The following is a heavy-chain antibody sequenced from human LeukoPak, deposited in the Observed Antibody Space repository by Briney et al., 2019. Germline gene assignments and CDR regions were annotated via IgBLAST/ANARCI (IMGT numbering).Heavy chain of an antibody. CDR1: GFTFSDFW. Sequence: GGALRLSCAASGFTFSDFWMPWGRQAPGKGPVWVSRIRPDGTDASYADSVKGRFTISTDNARNTLFLQISSLRDEDTAVYYCARDMWGTFDYWGQGTLVTVSS. CDR2: IRPDGTDA. J-gene: IGHJ4*02. V-gene: IGHV3-74*01. D-gene: IGHD7-27*01. CDR3: ARDMWGTFDY.